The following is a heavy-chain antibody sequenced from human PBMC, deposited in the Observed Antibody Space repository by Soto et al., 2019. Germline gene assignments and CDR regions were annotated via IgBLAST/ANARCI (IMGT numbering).Heavy chain of an antibody. CDR1: GGSISSSSYY. CDR2: IYYSGST. V-gene: IGHV4-39*01. J-gene: IGHJ2*01. Sequence: SETLSLTCTVSGGSISSSSYYWGWIRQPPGKGLEWIGSIYYSGSTYYNPSLKSRVTISVDTSKNQFSLKLSSVTAADTAVYYCARHLWAGSVWYFDLWGRGTLVTVSS. D-gene: IGHD1-26*01. CDR3: ARHLWAGSVWYFDL.